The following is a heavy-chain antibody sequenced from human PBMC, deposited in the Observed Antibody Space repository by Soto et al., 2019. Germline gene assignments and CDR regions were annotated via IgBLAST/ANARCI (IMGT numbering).Heavy chain of an antibody. CDR2: ISYDGSNK. CDR1: GFTFSSYG. J-gene: IGHJ4*02. V-gene: IGHV3-30*18. D-gene: IGHD3-16*01. CDR3: AKGEDGGPYFDY. Sequence: QVQLVESGGGVVQPGRSLRLSCAASGFTFSSYGMHWVRQAPGKGLEWVAVISYDGSNKYYADSVKGRFTLSRDNSKNTLYLQMNSLRAEDTAVYYCAKGEDGGPYFDYWGQGTLVTVSS.